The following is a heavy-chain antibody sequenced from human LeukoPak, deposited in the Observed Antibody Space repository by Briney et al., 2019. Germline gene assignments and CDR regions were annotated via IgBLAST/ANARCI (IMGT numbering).Heavy chain of an antibody. Sequence: GGSLRLSCAASGFRFDIFYMGWIRQVPGKGLDHIALISASGAVPYYAESVEGRFTISRDNAKNSVSLQMNSLSADDTAIYYCARSLIVASEDYWGQGTQVIVSS. D-gene: IGHD3-22*01. J-gene: IGHJ4*02. CDR1: GFRFDIFY. CDR3: ARSLIVASEDY. V-gene: IGHV3-11*04. CDR2: ISASGAVP.